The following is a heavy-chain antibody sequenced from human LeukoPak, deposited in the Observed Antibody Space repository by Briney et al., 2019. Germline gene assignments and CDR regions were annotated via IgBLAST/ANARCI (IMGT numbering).Heavy chain of an antibody. D-gene: IGHD3-22*01. J-gene: IGHJ4*02. CDR3: AREGGVSEYYYDSSPYFDY. Sequence: GGSLRLSCAASGFTFSSYGMHWVRQAPGKGLEWVSVICSGGSTYYADSVKGRLTISRDNSKNTLYLQMNSLRAEDTAVYYCAREGGVSEYYYDSSPYFDYWGQGTLVTVSS. CDR2: ICSGGST. CDR1: GFTFSSYG. V-gene: IGHV3-66*01.